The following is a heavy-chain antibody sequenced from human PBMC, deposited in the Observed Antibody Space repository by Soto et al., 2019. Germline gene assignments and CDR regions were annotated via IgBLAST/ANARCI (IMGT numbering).Heavy chain of an antibody. CDR2: IIPMFSTP. CDR1: GGNFRSEA. J-gene: IGHJ6*02. V-gene: IGHV1-69*18. CDR3: ARAQVSDILTADDYGMDD. D-gene: IGHD3-9*01. Sequence: QVQLEQSGAEVKKPGSSVKVSCTASGGNFRSEAISWVRQAPGHGLEWMGRIIPMFSTPHYAQKFQGRVTIIADESTTTVNMEMSSLTYEDKAVYYCARAQVSDILTADDYGMDDWGHGTSVTVSS.